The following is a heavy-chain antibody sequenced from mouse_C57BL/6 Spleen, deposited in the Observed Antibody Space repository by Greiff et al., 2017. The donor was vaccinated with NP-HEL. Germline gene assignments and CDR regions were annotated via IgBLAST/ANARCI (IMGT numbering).Heavy chain of an antibody. CDR2: IGPGSGST. CDR3: ARFYYSIPYYFDY. CDR1: GYTFTDYY. V-gene: IGHV1-77*01. Sequence: VKLQESGAELVKPGASVKISCKASGYTFTDYYINWVKQRPGQGLEWIGKIGPGSGSTYYNEKFKGKATLTADKSSSTAYMQLSSLTSEDSAVYYCARFYYSIPYYFDYWGQGTTLTVSS. J-gene: IGHJ2*01. D-gene: IGHD2-5*01.